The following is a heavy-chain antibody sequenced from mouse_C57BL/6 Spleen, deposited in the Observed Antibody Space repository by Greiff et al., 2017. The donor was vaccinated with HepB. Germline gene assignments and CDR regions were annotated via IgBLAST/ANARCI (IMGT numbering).Heavy chain of an antibody. Sequence: DVKLVESGGGLVKPGGSLKLSCAASGFTFSSYAMSWVRQTPEKRLEWVATLSDGGSYTYYPDNVKGRFTISRDKAKNNLYLQMSHLKSEDTAMYYCARESGYYFDYWGQGTTLTVSS. D-gene: IGHD1-3*01. V-gene: IGHV5-4*01. CDR2: LSDGGSYT. J-gene: IGHJ2*01. CDR3: ARESGYYFDY. CDR1: GFTFSSYA.